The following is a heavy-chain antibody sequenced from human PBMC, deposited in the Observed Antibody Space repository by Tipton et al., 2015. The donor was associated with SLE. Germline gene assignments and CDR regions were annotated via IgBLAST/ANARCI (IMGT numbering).Heavy chain of an antibody. CDR2: INWNSGTI. CDR1: GFTFDDYA. J-gene: IGHJ4*02. V-gene: IGHV3-9*01. Sequence: SLRLSCAASGFTFDDYAMHWVRQAPGKGLEWVSGINWNSGTIVYADSVKGRFTISRDNAKNSLYLQMNGLRAEDTALYYCAKVSRMYSSGWYEAYFDYWGQGTLVTVSS. CDR3: AKVSRMYSSGWYEAYFDY. D-gene: IGHD6-19*01.